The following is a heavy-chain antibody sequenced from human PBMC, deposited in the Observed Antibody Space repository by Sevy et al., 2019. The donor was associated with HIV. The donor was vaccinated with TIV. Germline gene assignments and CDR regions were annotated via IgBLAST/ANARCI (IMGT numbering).Heavy chain of an antibody. CDR3: ARTLGYCSGGRCPLDY. CDR2: IYPGDSDA. D-gene: IGHD2-15*01. Sequence: GESLKISCKGSGYGFSSYWIAWVRQMPGRGLEWMGIIYPGDSDARYSPSFQGQVTISVDNSISTAYLQWSSLKASDIAMYYCARTLGYCSGGRCPLDYWGQGTLVTVSS. CDR1: GYGFSSYW. J-gene: IGHJ4*02. V-gene: IGHV5-51*01.